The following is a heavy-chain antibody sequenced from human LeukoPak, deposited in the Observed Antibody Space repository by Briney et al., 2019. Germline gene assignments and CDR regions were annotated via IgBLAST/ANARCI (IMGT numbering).Heavy chain of an antibody. Sequence: TSETLSLLCTVSGGSISNYHWSWLRQPAGKGLEWIGQIHTSGSTNYNPPLKSRVTMSIDTTEDQVSLTIRSVTAADTAFYYCARRDISSGWSFNYWGHGTLVTVSS. D-gene: IGHD6-19*01. CDR1: GGSISNYH. V-gene: IGHV4-4*07. CDR2: IHTSGST. CDR3: ARRDISSGWSFNY. J-gene: IGHJ4*01.